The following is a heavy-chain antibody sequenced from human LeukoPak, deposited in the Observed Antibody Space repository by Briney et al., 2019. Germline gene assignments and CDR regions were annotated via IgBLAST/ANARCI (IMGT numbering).Heavy chain of an antibody. CDR1: GYTFTRYG. J-gene: IGHJ4*02. V-gene: IGHV1-18*01. CDR3: ARALAQGGSFDLYYFDS. Sequence: ASVKVSCKASGYTFTRYGITWVRQAPGQGLEWMGWISPYNGNTNYAQILQGRVTMTTDTSTSTAYMELRSLRSDDTAVYYCARALAQGGSFDLYYFDSWGQGSLITVSS. CDR2: ISPYNGNT. D-gene: IGHD3-9*01.